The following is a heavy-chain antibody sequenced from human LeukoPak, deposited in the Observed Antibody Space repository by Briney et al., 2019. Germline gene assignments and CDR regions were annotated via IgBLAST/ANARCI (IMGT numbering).Heavy chain of an antibody. CDR3: ARVGGSNVFDI. D-gene: IGHD1-26*01. CDR2: ITSGRSRT. J-gene: IGHJ3*02. CDR1: GFTFSSYW. V-gene: IGHV3-74*01. Sequence: GGSLRLSCAASGFTFSSYWVHWVRQAPGKGLVWVSPITSGRSRTSYADFVEGRFTISRDNAKNTLSLKMNSLRAEYTAVYHCARVGGSNVFDIWGRGTMVIVS.